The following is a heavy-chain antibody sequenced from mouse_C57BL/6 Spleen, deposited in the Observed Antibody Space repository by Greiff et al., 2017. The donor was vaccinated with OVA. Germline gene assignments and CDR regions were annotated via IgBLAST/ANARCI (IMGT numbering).Heavy chain of an antibody. CDR2: IHPNSGST. CDR1: GYTFTSYW. Sequence: QVHVKQPGAELVKPGASVKLSCKASGYTFTSYWMHWVKQRPGQGLEWIGMIHPNSGSTNYNEKFKSKATLTVDKSSSTAYMQLSSLTSEDSAVYYCARGGRDYFDYWGQGTTLTVSS. J-gene: IGHJ2*01. CDR3: ARGGRDYFDY. V-gene: IGHV1-64*01. D-gene: IGHD3-3*01.